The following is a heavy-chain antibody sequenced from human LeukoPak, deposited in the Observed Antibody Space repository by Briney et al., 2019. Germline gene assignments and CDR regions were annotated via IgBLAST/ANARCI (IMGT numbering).Heavy chain of an antibody. V-gene: IGHV5-51*01. Sequence: GESLKISCKGSGYSFTSYWSGGVRQMPGKGLEWMGIIYPGDSDTRYSPSFQGQVTISADKSISTAYLQWSSLKASDTAMYYCATELAAAASNAFDIWGQGTMVTVSS. J-gene: IGHJ3*02. D-gene: IGHD6-13*01. CDR3: ATELAAAASNAFDI. CDR1: GYSFTSYW. CDR2: IYPGDSDT.